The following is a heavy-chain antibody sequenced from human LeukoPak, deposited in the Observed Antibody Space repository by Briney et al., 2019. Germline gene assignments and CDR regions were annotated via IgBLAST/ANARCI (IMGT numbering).Heavy chain of an antibody. Sequence: GGSLRLSCAASGFIFSSQWMHWVRQAPGKGLVWVSRINSDGSRTTYADSVKGRFTISRDNAKNTLYLQMNSLRAEDTAVYNCAWSRDGYNYLVYWGQGTLVTVSS. V-gene: IGHV3-74*03. CDR2: INSDGSRT. D-gene: IGHD5-24*01. J-gene: IGHJ4*02. CDR1: GFIFSSQW. CDR3: AWSRDGYNYLVY.